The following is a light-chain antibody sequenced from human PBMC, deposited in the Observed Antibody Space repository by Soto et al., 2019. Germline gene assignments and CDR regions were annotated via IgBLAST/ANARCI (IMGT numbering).Light chain of an antibody. Sequence: IVLTQSPATLSLSPGERATLSCRASQSVSSYLAWYQQKGGQAPRLLIYDASSRAPGIPARFSGSGSGTDFTLTISSLEPEGFAVYYCQQRSVWPTFGGGTKVEIK. J-gene: IGKJ4*01. V-gene: IGKV3-11*01. CDR1: QSVSSY. CDR3: QQRSVWPT. CDR2: DAS.